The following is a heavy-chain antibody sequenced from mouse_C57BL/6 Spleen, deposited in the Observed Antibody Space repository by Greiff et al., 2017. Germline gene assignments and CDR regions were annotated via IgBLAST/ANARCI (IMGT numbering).Heavy chain of an antibody. CDR1: GYTFTDYY. CDR2: IYPGSGNT. V-gene: IGHV1-76*01. Sequence: QVQLQQSGAELVRPGASVKLSCKASGYTFTDYYINWVKQRPGQGLEWIARIYPGSGNTYYNEKFKGKATLTAEKSSSTAYMQLSSLTSEDSAVYFCAREEVTGRYFDYWGQGTTLTVSS. J-gene: IGHJ2*01. CDR3: AREEVTGRYFDY. D-gene: IGHD4-1*01.